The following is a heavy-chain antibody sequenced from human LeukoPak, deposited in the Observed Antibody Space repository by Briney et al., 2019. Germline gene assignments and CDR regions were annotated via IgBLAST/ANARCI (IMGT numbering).Heavy chain of an antibody. D-gene: IGHD6-19*01. CDR1: GFTFDDYA. CDR3: AKDSIAVTGTGYIDY. CDR2: ISWNSGSI. V-gene: IGHV3-9*01. J-gene: IGHJ4*02. Sequence: PGGSLRLSCAASGFTFDDYAMHWVRQAPGKGLEWVSGISWNSGSIGYADSVKGRFTISRDNSKHSLYLQMNSLTAEDTALYYCAKDSIAVTGTGYIDYWGQGTLVTVSS.